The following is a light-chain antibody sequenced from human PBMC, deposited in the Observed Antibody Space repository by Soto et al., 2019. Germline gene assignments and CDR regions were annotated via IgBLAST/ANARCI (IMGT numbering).Light chain of an antibody. CDR3: LQYNSYRT. V-gene: IGKV1-5*03. CDR2: KAS. J-gene: IGKJ1*01. Sequence: DIQMTQSPSTLSASVRDRVTITCRASQSISSWLAWYQQKPGKAPKLLIYKASSLGNWVPSRFSGSGSGTEFTLTISSLQPDDFAAYYCLQYNSYRTFGQETTVEIK. CDR1: QSISSW.